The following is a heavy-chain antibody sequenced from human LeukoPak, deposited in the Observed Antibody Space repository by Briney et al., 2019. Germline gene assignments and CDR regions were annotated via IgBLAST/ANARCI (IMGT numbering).Heavy chain of an antibody. Sequence: ASVKVSCKASGGTFNRYAINWVRQAPGQGLEWMGWIKPNNGGTNYAQKFQGRVTMTRDTSISTAYMELSRLRSDDTAVYYCARARGDIVVVPAAIWFDPWGQGTLVTVSS. CDR1: GGTFNRYA. V-gene: IGHV1-2*02. D-gene: IGHD2-2*01. J-gene: IGHJ5*02. CDR2: IKPNNGGT. CDR3: ARARGDIVVVPAAIWFDP.